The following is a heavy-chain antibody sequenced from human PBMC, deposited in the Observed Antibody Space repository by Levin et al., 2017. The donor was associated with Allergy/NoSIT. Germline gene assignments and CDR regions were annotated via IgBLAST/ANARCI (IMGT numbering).Heavy chain of an antibody. CDR2: IYSGGST. V-gene: IGHV3-53*01. Sequence: AGGSLRLSCAASGFTVSSNYMSWVRQAPGKGLEWVSVIYSGGSTYYADSVKGRFTISRDNSKNTLYLQMNSLRAEDTAVYYCARLGMVRGVIYRHPGWFDPWGQGTLVTVSS. CDR1: GFTVSSNY. D-gene: IGHD3-10*01. J-gene: IGHJ5*02. CDR3: ARLGMVRGVIYRHPGWFDP.